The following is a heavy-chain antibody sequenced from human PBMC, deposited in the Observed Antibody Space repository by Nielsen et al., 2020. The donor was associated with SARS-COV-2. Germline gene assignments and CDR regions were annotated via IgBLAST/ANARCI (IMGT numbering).Heavy chain of an antibody. D-gene: IGHD3-22*01. V-gene: IGHV4-59*01. J-gene: IGHJ6*02. CDR2: IHYSGST. CDR1: GASISTYS. Sequence: SETLSPTCPLSGASISTYSCSWIRQPPGKGLEWSGSIHYSGSTNYHPTLTSRVTISVDTSKTQSSLKLRSVTAADTAVYYCARNSNYYDSSGYKDYYYYGMDVWGQGTTLNFSS. CDR3: ARNSNYYDSSGYKDYYYYGMDV.